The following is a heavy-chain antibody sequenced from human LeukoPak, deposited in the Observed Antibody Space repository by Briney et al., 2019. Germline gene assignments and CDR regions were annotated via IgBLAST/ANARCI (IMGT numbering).Heavy chain of an antibody. CDR2: IYYSGST. D-gene: IGHD3-10*01. CDR1: GGSISSSSYY. Sequence: SETLSLTCTVSGGSISSSSYYWGWIRQPPGKGLEWIGSIYYSGSTYYNPSLKSRVTISVDTSKNQFSLKLSSVTAADTAVYYCARLGSTMVIDYWGQGTLVTVSS. V-gene: IGHV4-39*01. J-gene: IGHJ4*02. CDR3: ARLGSTMVIDY.